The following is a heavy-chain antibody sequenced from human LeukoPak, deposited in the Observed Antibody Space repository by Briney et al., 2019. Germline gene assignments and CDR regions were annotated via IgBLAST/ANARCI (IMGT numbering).Heavy chain of an antibody. D-gene: IGHD6-13*01. CDR3: ARVGAAAALGWFDP. J-gene: IGHJ5*02. V-gene: IGHV3-30*03. CDR1: GFTFSSYG. CDR2: ISYDGSNN. Sequence: GRSLRLSSAASGFTFSSYGMHWVRQAPGKGLEWVAVISYDGSNNYYADSVKGRFTISRDNSKNTLYLQMNSLRAEDTAVYYCARVGAAAALGWFDPWGQGTLVTVSS.